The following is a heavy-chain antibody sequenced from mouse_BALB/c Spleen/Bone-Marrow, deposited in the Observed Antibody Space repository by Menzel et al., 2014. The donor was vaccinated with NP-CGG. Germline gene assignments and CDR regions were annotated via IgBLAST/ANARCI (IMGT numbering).Heavy chain of an antibody. D-gene: IGHD2-3*01. J-gene: IGHJ2*01. CDR3: ARERYAGYHFDY. CDR2: INPSTGYT. Sequence: VQLQQSGAELAKPGASVKMSCKASGYTFTSYWMHWVKQRPGQGLEWIGYINPSTGYTVYNQKFKDKATLTADKSSSTAYMQLSSLTSEDSAVYYCARERYAGYHFDYWGQGTTLTVSS. CDR1: GYTFTSYW. V-gene: IGHV1-7*01.